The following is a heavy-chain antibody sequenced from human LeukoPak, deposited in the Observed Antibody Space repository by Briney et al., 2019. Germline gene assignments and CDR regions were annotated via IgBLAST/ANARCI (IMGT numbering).Heavy chain of an antibody. CDR3: ARAFYDILTGYYRGFDY. D-gene: IGHD3-9*01. CDR2: IYCSGST. CDR1: GGSISSGGYY. Sequence: PSQTLSLTCTVSGGSISSGGYYWSWIRQHPGKGLEWIGYIYCSGSTYYNPSLKSRVTISVDTSKNQFSLKLSSVTAADTAVYYCARAFYDILTGYYRGFDYWGQGTLVTVSS. J-gene: IGHJ4*02. V-gene: IGHV4-31*03.